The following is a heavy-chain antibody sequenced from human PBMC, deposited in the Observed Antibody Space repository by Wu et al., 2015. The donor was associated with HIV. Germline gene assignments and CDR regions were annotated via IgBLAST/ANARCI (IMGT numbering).Heavy chain of an antibody. V-gene: IGHV1-2*02. J-gene: IGHJ4*02. CDR2: INPNRGGT. CDR3: ARLQSLHGLYSNADY. Sequence: QVQLVQSGAEVKKPGASVKVSCKASGYTFTTYYIHWVRQAPGQGLEWMGWINPNRGGTKYAQKFQGRVTMTRDTAVSTAYLDLNSLTSDDTAVYYCARLQSLHGLYSNADYWGQGTLVTVS. D-gene: IGHD5-24*01. CDR1: GYTFTTYY.